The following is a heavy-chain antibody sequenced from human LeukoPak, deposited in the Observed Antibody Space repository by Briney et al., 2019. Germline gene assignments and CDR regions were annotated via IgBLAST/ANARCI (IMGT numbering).Heavy chain of an antibody. CDR1: GGSISSHY. D-gene: IGHD3-10*01. J-gene: IGHJ6*03. V-gene: IGHV4-59*11. Sequence: PSETLSLTCTVSGGSISSHYWSWIRQSPGKGLEWIGYIYYSGSTNYNPSLKSRVTISVDTSKNQFSLKLSSVTAADTAVYYCARLPHPRRLVRGSRGGAHPTMDVWGKGTTVTISS. CDR2: IYYSGST. CDR3: ARLPHPRRLVRGSRGGAHPTMDV.